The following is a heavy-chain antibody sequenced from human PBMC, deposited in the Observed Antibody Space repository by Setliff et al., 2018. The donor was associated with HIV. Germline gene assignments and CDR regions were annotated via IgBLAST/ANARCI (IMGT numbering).Heavy chain of an antibody. CDR1: GYSFSDYY. Sequence: ASVKVSCKASGYSFSDYYMYWVRQAPGQGLEWMGWINPNSGGTNYAQKFQGRVTMTRDTSINTAHMYLSSLRSDDTAIYFCARGTDFWSGSSNFDYWGQGTQVTVSS. CDR2: INPNSGGT. V-gene: IGHV1-2*02. CDR3: ARGTDFWSGSSNFDY. D-gene: IGHD3-3*01. J-gene: IGHJ4*02.